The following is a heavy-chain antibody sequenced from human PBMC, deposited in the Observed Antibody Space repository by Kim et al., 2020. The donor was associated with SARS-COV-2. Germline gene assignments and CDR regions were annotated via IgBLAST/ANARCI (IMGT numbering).Heavy chain of an antibody. CDR1: GFTFRSYA. V-gene: IGHV3-23*03. CDR3: AKASINWFGECPFDS. J-gene: IGHJ4*01. Sequence: GGSLRLSCAASGFTFRSYAMNWVRQAPEKGLEWVSVIYSDGDSTYYADSVKGRFTISRDNSRNTLFLQMSSLRAEDTAVYYCAKASINWFGECPFDSWG. CDR2: IYSDGDST. D-gene: IGHD3-10*01.